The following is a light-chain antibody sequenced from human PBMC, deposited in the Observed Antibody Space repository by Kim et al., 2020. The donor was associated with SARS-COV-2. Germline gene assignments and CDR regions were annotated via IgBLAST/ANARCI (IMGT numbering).Light chain of an antibody. J-gene: IGLJ2*01. V-gene: IGLV3-19*01. CDR3: NSRDSSGNHLVV. CDR1: SLRSYY. CDR2: GKN. Sequence: SSELTQDPAVSVALGQTVRITCQGDSLRSYYASWYQQKPGQAPVLVIYGKNNRPSGIPDRFSGSSSGNTASLTITGAQEEDEADYYCNSRDSSGNHLVVFGGGTQLTVL.